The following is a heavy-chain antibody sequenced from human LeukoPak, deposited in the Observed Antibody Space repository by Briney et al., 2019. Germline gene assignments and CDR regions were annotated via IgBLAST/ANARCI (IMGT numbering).Heavy chain of an antibody. J-gene: IGHJ4*02. Sequence: PGGSLRLSCTASGFTFSSYGMHWGRQAPGKGLEWVAVIWYDGSNKYYADSVKGRFTISRDNSKNTLYLQMSSLRAEDTAVYYCAKDSNNRFLEWSPQEDYFDYWGQGTRVTVSS. CDR1: GFTFSSYG. D-gene: IGHD3-3*01. CDR3: AKDSNNRFLEWSPQEDYFDY. CDR2: IWYDGSNK. V-gene: IGHV3-33*06.